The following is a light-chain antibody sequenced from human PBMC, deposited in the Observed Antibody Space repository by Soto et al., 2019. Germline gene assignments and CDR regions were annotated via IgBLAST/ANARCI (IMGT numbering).Light chain of an antibody. CDR2: AAS. CDR3: RQEYNYQWT. Sequence: AIQMTQSPSSLSASVGERVTITCRASQGIRNDLGWYQQKPGKDPKLLIYAASSFQSGVPSRFSGSGSGTDFTLTISSLQAEEFANYYRRQEYNYQWTFGQGTKVEIK. CDR1: QGIRND. J-gene: IGKJ1*01. V-gene: IGKV1-6*01.